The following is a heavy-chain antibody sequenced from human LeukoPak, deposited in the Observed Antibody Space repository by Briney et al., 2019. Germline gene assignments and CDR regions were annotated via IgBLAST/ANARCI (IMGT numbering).Heavy chain of an antibody. V-gene: IGHV3-30*03. CDR2: ISHDLTYQ. CDR1: GFIFTAYG. CDR3: ARDVNNYFDD. J-gene: IGHJ4*01. Sequence: PGGSLRLSCAASGFIFTAYGMHWVRQAPGKGLEWVAVISHDLTYQAYADSVKGRFTISRDDSKNTLYVQMNSLRTEDTAFYYCARDVNNYFDDWGLGTLVTVSS.